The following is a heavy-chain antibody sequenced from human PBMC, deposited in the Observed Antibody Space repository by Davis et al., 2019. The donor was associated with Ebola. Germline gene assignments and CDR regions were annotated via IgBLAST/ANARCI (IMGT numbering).Heavy chain of an antibody. CDR2: SYPGDSDT. Sequence: GESLKPSRKGPGYSYTSYWIGRVRQLPGKGLEWMGISYPGDSDTRYSPSFQGQVTISADKSISTAYLQWSSLKASDTAMYYCARHVYSSGWEFDYWGQGTLVTVSS. D-gene: IGHD6-19*01. V-gene: IGHV5-51*01. CDR3: ARHVYSSGWEFDY. CDR1: GYSYTSYW. J-gene: IGHJ4*02.